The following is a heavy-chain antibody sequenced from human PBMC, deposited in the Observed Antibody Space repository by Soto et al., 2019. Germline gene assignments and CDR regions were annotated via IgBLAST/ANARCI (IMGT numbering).Heavy chain of an antibody. CDR2: IYSSGST. D-gene: IGHD5-12*01. Sequence: QVQLQESGTGLVKPSQTLSLTCTVSGGSISRGGYYCSWIRQHPGKVLEWIGYIYSSGSTYYNPSLKSRVTISVDTSKNQFSLKLSAVTAADTAVYYWARSYPYSGGPFDYWGQGPLVTVSS. CDR1: GGSISRGGYY. CDR3: ARSYPYSGGPFDY. J-gene: IGHJ4*02. V-gene: IGHV4-31*03.